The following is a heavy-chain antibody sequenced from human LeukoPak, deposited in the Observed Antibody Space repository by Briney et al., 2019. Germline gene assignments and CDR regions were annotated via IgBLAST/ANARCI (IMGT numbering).Heavy chain of an antibody. D-gene: IGHD3-9*01. CDR2: ISAYNGNT. Sequence: ASVKVSCKASGYTFTSYGISWVRQAPGQGLEWLGWISAYNGNTNYAQKLQGRVTMTTDTSTSTAYMELRSLRSDDTAVYYCARTPPLRYFDWSPSYYYGMDVWGQGTTVTVSS. CDR3: ARTPPLRYFDWSPSYYYGMDV. CDR1: GYTFTSYG. J-gene: IGHJ6*02. V-gene: IGHV1-18*01.